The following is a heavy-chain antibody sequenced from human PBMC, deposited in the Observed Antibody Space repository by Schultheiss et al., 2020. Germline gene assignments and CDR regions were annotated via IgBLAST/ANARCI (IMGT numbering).Heavy chain of an antibody. CDR1: GFTFADYA. D-gene: IGHD6-6*01. CDR3: AKDRYPSSSPYLDY. Sequence: GGSLRLSCAASGFTFADYAMHWVRQAPGKGLEWVSGISWNSGSIGYADSVKGRFTICRDNAKNTLCLEMNSLRAEDTAVYYCAKDRYPSSSPYLDYWGQGTLDTGSS. V-gene: IGHV3-9*01. J-gene: IGHJ4*02. CDR2: ISWNSGSI.